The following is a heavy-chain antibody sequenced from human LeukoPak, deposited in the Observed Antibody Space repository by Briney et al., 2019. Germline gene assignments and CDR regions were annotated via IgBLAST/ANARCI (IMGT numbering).Heavy chain of an antibody. CDR3: ARVYYYGMDV. V-gene: IGHV3-74*01. CDR1: GFSFSSYE. Sequence: PGGSLRLSCAASGFSFSSYEINWVRQAPGKGLVWVSHINSDGTNTNYADSVKGRFTISRDNAKNTLYLQMNSLRAEDTAVYYCARVYYYGMDVWGQGTTVTVSS. CDR2: INSDGTNT. J-gene: IGHJ6*02.